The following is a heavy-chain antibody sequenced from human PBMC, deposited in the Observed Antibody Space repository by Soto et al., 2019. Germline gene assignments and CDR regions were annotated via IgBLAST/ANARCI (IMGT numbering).Heavy chain of an antibody. Sequence: QVQLVQSGAEVKKPGASVKVSCKASGYTFTSYGISWVRQAPGQGLEWMGWISAYNGNTNYAQKLQGRVTMTTDTYTSTADRELRSLRSDDTAVYYCTRDLRDRQQLGDAFDIWGQGTMVTVSS. CDR1: GYTFTSYG. D-gene: IGHD6-13*01. J-gene: IGHJ3*02. CDR3: TRDLRDRQQLGDAFDI. V-gene: IGHV1-18*01. CDR2: ISAYNGNT.